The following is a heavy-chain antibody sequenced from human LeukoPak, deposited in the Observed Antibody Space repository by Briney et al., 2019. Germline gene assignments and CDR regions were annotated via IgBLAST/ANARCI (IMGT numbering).Heavy chain of an antibody. D-gene: IGHD6-13*01. CDR1: GYTFTSYG. Sequence: ASVKVSCKASGYTFTSYGISWVRQAPGQGLEWMGWISAYNGNTNYAQKLQGRVTMTTDTSTSTAYMELRSLRSDDTAVYYCARDTFRGRYSSSSTYYMDVWGKGTTVTISS. J-gene: IGHJ6*03. CDR2: ISAYNGNT. CDR3: ARDTFRGRYSSSSTYYMDV. V-gene: IGHV1-18*01.